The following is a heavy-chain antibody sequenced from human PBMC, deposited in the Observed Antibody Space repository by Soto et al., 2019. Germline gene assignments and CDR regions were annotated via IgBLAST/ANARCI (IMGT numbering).Heavy chain of an antibody. CDR3: FQAEDGIRDVRSVSAFLLNRSSDL. V-gene: IGHV3-23*01. J-gene: IGHJ2*01. D-gene: IGHD3-10*02. Sequence: APGKDLEWVSAITRRSDSTYYADSVKGRFATSRDNSKNTLYLQMNSQRAAHTAIYFFFQAEDGIRDVRSVSAFLLNRSSDL. CDR2: ITRRSDST.